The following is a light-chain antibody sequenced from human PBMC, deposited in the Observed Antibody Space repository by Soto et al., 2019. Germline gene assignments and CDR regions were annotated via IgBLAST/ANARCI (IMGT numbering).Light chain of an antibody. Sequence: VMTHSPSTLSVXPXXXXTXXXTSSQSVSSNLAWYQQKPGQAPRLLIYGASTRATGIPDRFSGSGSGTDFTLTISRLEPEDFAVYYCQQYGSSPPFTFGQGTKVDIK. CDR3: QQYGSSPPFT. V-gene: IGKV3-20*01. CDR2: GAS. J-gene: IGKJ1*01. CDR1: QSVSSN.